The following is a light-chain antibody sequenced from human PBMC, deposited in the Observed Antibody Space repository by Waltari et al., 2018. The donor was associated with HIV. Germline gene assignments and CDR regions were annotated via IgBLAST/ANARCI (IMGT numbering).Light chain of an antibody. Sequence: DIQLTQSPSSLSTSVGHRVNLPCRASQTITSSLACYQRKPGKTPNLLIYKASTLGSGVPSRFSGSESGTEYTLTITSLQPGDFASYHCQQYKTYPFTFGGGTKVEIK. V-gene: IGKV1-5*03. CDR1: QTITSS. CDR2: KAS. J-gene: IGKJ4*01. CDR3: QQYKTYPFT.